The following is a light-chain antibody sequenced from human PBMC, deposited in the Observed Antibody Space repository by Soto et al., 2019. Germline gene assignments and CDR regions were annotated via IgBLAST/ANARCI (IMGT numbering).Light chain of an antibody. V-gene: IGLV3-1*01. CDR1: KLGDKY. J-gene: IGLJ2*01. Sequence: SYELTQPPSVSVSPGQTASITCSGDKLGDKYACWYQQKPGQSPVLVIYQDSKRPSGIPERFSGSNSGNTATLTISGTQAMDEAYYYCQAWDSSTDVVFCGGTKLTVL. CDR2: QDS. CDR3: QAWDSSTDVV.